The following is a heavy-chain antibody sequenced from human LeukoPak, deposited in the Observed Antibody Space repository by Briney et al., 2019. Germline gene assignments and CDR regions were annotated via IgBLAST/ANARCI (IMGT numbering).Heavy chain of an antibody. J-gene: IGHJ4*02. CDR1: GFTFSTYA. CDR2: ITGSGGAT. V-gene: IGHV3-23*01. Sequence: GGSLRLSCAASGFTFSTYAVNWVRQAPGKGLEWVSAITGSGGATYYADSVKGRFTISRDNSKNTLYLQMSSLRAEDTAVYYCARDRGTTSSAGYYFDYWGQGTLVTVSS. CDR3: ARDRGTTSSAGYYFDY. D-gene: IGHD6-6*01.